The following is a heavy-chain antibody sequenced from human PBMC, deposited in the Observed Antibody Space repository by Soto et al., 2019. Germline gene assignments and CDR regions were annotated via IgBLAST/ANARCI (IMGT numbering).Heavy chain of an antibody. V-gene: IGHV1-2*04. CDR1: GYTFTGYY. CDR2: INPNSGGT. CDR3: ARSDGVVPAAIYAFDI. D-gene: IGHD2-2*02. J-gene: IGHJ3*02. Sequence: ASVKVSCKASGYTFTGYYMHWVRQAPGQGLEWMGWINPNSGGTNYAQKFQGWVTMTRDTSISTAYMELSRLRSDDTAVYYCARSDGVVPAAIYAFDIWGQGTMVTVSS.